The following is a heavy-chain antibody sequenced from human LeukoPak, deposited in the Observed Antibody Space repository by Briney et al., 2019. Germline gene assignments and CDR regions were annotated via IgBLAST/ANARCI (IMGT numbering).Heavy chain of an antibody. CDR3: AKQLGYCSDGSCYFPY. J-gene: IGHJ4*02. D-gene: IGHD2-15*01. CDR1: GFTFSSSA. V-gene: IGHV3-23*01. Sequence: GGALRLSCAASGFTFSSSAMSWVRQAPGKGLEWVSAISNNGGYTYYADSVQGRFTISRDNSKSTLCLQMNSLRAEDTAVYYCAKQLGYCSDGSCYFPYWGQGTLVTVSS. CDR2: ISNNGGYT.